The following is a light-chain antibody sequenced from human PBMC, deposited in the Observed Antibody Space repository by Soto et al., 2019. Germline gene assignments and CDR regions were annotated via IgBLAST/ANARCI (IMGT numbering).Light chain of an antibody. CDR3: NHYNDLPLN. V-gene: IGKV3-15*01. J-gene: IGKJ4*01. Sequence: EIFRSRFPATLSIAPGERATLSCRASQSVSSDLAWYYHKPGQAPRLLIYGASTRATGIPVRFSGSGSGTDFTLTISSLQSEDFAVYCWNHYNDLPLNFGGGTKLDIK. CDR1: QSVSSD. CDR2: GAS.